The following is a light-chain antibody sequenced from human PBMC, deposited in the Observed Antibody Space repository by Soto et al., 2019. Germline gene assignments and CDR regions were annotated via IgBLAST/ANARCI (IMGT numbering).Light chain of an antibody. Sequence: EIVMTQSPATLSVSPGERATLSCRASQSVSSNLGWYQQKPGQAPRLLSYGASNRATGIPARFSGSGSGTEFTLTISSLQSEDFAVYYCQQYNNWWTFGQGTKVEIK. CDR3: QQYNNWWT. CDR2: GAS. V-gene: IGKV3-15*01. CDR1: QSVSSN. J-gene: IGKJ1*01.